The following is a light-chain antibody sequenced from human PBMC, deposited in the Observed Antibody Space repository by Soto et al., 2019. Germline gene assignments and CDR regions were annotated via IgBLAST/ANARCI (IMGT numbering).Light chain of an antibody. J-gene: IGKJ2*01. CDR3: QQRSNWMYT. V-gene: IGKV3-11*01. CDR2: DAS. CDR1: QSVSSY. Sequence: EIVLTQSPATLSLSPGERATLSCRASQSVSSYLAWYQQKPGQAPRLLIYDASNRATGIPARFSGSGSGTDFTLTISSLEPEEFAVYYCQQRSNWMYTLGQRTKLEIK.